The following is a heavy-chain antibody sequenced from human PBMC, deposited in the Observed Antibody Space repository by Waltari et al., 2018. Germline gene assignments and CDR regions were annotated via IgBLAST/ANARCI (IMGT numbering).Heavy chain of an antibody. CDR2: IYTSGST. Sequence: QVQLQESGPGLVKPSQTLSLTCTVSGGSISSGSYYWSWIRQPAGKGLEWIGYIYTSGSTNYNPSLKSRVTISVDTSKNQFALKLSSGTAADTAVYYCARDRDGPREWGQGTLVTVSS. CDR1: GGSISSGSYY. CDR3: ARDRDGPRE. D-gene: IGHD3-10*01. J-gene: IGHJ4*02. V-gene: IGHV4-61*09.